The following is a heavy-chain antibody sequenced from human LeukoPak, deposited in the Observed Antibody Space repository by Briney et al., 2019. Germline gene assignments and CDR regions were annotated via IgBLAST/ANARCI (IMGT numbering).Heavy chain of an antibody. CDR2: IYHSGST. CDR3: AREVWDYGMDV. D-gene: IGHD3-16*01. Sequence: SETLSLTCAVSGGSISSGGYSWSWIRQPPGKGLEWIGYIYHSGSTYYNPSLKSRVTISVDTSKNQFSLKLSSVTAADTAVCYCAREVWDYGMDVWGQGTTVTVSS. CDR1: GGSISSGGYS. J-gene: IGHJ6*02. V-gene: IGHV4-30-2*01.